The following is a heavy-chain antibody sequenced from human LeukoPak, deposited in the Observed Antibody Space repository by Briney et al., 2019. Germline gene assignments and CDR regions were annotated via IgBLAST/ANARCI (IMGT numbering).Heavy chain of an antibody. J-gene: IGHJ3*02. CDR3: ARSLIDYGGSYDAFDI. V-gene: IGHV1-2*02. CDR2: INPNSGGT. D-gene: IGHD4-23*01. Sequence: GASVKVSCKASGYTFTGYYMHWVRQAPGQGLEWMGWINPNSGGTNYAQKFQGRVTMTRDKSIRTAYMELSRLTSDDTAVYYCARSLIDYGGSYDAFDIWGQGTMVTISS. CDR1: GYTFTGYY.